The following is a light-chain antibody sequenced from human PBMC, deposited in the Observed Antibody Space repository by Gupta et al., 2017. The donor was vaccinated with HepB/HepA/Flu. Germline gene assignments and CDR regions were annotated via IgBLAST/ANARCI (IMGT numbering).Light chain of an antibody. Sequence: QSALTQPRPVSGSPGQSVTISCTGTDNDIGYYNYVSWYQHHPGKAPKLMISDVTDRPSGVPDRFSGSKSGNTASLTISGLQADDEADYYCCSYAGSYTYVFGTGSKVTVL. V-gene: IGLV2-11*01. CDR2: DVT. CDR3: CSYAGSYTYV. J-gene: IGLJ1*01. CDR1: DNDIGYYNY.